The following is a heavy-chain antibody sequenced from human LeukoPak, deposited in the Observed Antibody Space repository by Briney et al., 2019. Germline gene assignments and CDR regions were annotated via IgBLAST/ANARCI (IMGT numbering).Heavy chain of an antibody. J-gene: IGHJ4*02. Sequence: ASVTVSCKASGYTFTGYYMHWVRQAPGQGLEWMGWINPNSGGTNYAQKFQGRVTITRDTSISTAYMELSRLRSDDTAVYYCASTMVRGVIAPVDYWGQGTLVTVSS. CDR2: INPNSGGT. CDR3: ASTMVRGVIAPVDY. D-gene: IGHD3-10*01. V-gene: IGHV1-2*02. CDR1: GYTFTGYY.